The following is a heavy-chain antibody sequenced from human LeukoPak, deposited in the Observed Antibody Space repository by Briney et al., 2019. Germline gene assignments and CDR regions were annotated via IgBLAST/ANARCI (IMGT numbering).Heavy chain of an antibody. D-gene: IGHD3-9*01. V-gene: IGHV3-21*01. CDR1: GFTFNSYS. CDR2: ISSSSSDT. J-gene: IGHJ4*02. Sequence: GGSLRLSCAASGFTFNSYSMNWVRQAPGKGLEWVSSISSSSSDTYYADSVKGRFTVSRDNAKNTLYLQMNSLRPEDTAVYYCVRSYRDLTGYYNHFDYWGQGNLVTVSS. CDR3: VRSYRDLTGYYNHFDY.